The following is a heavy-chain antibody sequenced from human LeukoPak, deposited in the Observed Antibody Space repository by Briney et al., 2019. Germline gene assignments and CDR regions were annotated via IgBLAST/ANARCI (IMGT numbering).Heavy chain of an antibody. CDR3: ARDSLSGSYYLDY. Sequence: PGGSLRLSCAASGFTFSSYGITWVRQAPGKGLEWVSSISSSSSYIYYADSVKGRFTISRDNAKNSLYLQMNSLRAEDTAVYYCARDSLSGSYYLDYWGQGTLVTVSS. CDR2: ISSSSSYI. CDR1: GFTFSSYG. D-gene: IGHD1-26*01. V-gene: IGHV3-21*01. J-gene: IGHJ4*02.